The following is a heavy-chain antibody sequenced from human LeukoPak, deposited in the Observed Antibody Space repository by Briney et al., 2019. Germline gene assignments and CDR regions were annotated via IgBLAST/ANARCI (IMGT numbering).Heavy chain of an antibody. V-gene: IGHV3-43*02. D-gene: IGHD6-13*01. CDR2: ISGDGGST. CDR1: GFTFDDYA. CDR3: AKGPYSSSWYVLLDY. J-gene: IGHJ4*02. Sequence: AGGSLRLSCAASGFTFDDYAMHWVRQAPGKGLEWVSLISGDGGSTYYADSVKGRFTISRDNSKNSLYLQMNSPRTEDTALYYCAKGPYSSSWYVLLDYWGQGTLVTVSS.